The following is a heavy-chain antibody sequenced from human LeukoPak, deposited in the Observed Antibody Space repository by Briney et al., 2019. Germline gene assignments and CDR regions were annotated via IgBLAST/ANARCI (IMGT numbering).Heavy chain of an antibody. Sequence: GGSLRLSCAASGFTFSSYNINWVRQAPGRGLEWVSSISSSSTYIYYADSVKGRFTISRDNAKNSLYLQMNSLRAEDTAVYYCAREVGATDYWGQGTLVTVSS. CDR2: ISSSSTYI. CDR3: AREVGATDY. V-gene: IGHV3-21*04. J-gene: IGHJ4*02. D-gene: IGHD1-26*01. CDR1: GFTFSSYN.